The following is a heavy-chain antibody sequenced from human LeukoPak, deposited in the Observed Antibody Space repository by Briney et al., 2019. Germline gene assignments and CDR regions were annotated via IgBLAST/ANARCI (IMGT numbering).Heavy chain of an antibody. CDR2: ISSSSSYI. CDR3: ARDRWGYSYGGD. J-gene: IGHJ4*02. CDR1: GFTFSSYS. V-gene: IGHV3-21*01. D-gene: IGHD5-18*01. Sequence: PGGSLRLSCAASGFTFSSYSMNWVRQAPGKGLEWGSSISSSSSYIYYADSVKGRFTISRDNAKNSLYLQMNRLRAEDAAVYYCARDRWGYSYGGDWGQGTLVTVSS.